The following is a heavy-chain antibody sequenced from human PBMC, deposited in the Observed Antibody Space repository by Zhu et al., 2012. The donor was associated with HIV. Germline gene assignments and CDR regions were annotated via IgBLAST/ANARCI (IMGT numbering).Heavy chain of an antibody. D-gene: IGHD3-9*01. J-gene: IGHJ4*02. CDR2: IKNKADGGTT. CDR3: TTEGRTVILAQFILTF. Sequence: EVQLVESGGGLVKPGGSLRLSCAASGFTFTNAWMSWVRQAPGKGLEWVGRIKNKADGGTTDCAAPVKGRFIISRDDSKTTVYLQMNSLKIEDAAVYYCTTEGRTVILAQFILTFWGQGILVTVSS. V-gene: IGHV3-15*01. CDR1: GFTFTNAW.